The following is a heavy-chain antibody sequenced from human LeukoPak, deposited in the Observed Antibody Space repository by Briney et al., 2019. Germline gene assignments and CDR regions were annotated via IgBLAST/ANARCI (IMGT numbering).Heavy chain of an antibody. Sequence: SETLSLTCTVSGGSISSYYWSWIRQPAGKGLEWIGRIYSSGSTNYNPSLRSRITMSVDTSRNQFSLKLSSVTAADTAVYYCAREPSGSSASLADWGQGTLVTVSS. J-gene: IGHJ4*02. CDR3: AREPSGSSASLAD. D-gene: IGHD3-10*01. CDR2: IYSSGST. CDR1: GGSISSYY. V-gene: IGHV4-4*07.